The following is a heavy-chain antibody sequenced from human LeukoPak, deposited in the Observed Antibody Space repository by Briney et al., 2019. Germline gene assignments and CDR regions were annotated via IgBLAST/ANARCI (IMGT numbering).Heavy chain of an antibody. Sequence: PGGSLRLSCAASGFPFSSYAMHWVCQAPGKGLEWVALISYDGSNKYYADSVKGRFTVSRDNSKSTLYLQMNSLRVEDTAVYYCARARYCSSISCRDAFDIWGQGTMVTDSS. CDR1: GFPFSSYA. J-gene: IGHJ3*02. V-gene: IGHV3-30-3*01. CDR2: ISYDGSNK. CDR3: ARARYCSSISCRDAFDI. D-gene: IGHD2-2*01.